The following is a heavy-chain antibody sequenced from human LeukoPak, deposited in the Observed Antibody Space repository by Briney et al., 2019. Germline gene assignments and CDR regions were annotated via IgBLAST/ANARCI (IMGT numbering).Heavy chain of an antibody. D-gene: IGHD2-21*02. CDR2: IRYDGSNK. CDR3: AREGAYCGGDCFGD. Sequence: GGSLRLSCAASGFTFSSYGMHWVRQAPGKGLEWVAFIRYDGSNKYYADSVKGRFTISRDNSKSTLHLQMNSLRAEDTAVYYCAREGAYCGGDCFGDWGQGTLVTVSS. CDR1: GFTFSSYG. J-gene: IGHJ4*02. V-gene: IGHV3-30*02.